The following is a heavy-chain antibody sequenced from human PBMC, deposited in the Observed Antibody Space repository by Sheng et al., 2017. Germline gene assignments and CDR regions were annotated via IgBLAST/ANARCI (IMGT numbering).Heavy chain of an antibody. D-gene: IGHD1-7*01. V-gene: IGHV3-53*01. CDR2: IYSGGST. CDR3: ARDPGNYNGMDV. CDR1: GFTLSSDY. J-gene: IGHJ6*02. Sequence: EVQLVESGGGLIQPGGSLRLSCEASGFTLSSDYMTWVRQSPGKGLEWVSVIYSGGSTYYADSVKGRFTISRDISKNTLFLQMNSLRVEDTGVYYCARDPGNYNGMDVWGQGTTVTVSS.